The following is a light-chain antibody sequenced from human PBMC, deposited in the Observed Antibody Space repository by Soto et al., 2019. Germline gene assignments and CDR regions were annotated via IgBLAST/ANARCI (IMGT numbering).Light chain of an antibody. CDR1: SSDVGRYSL. Sequence: QSALTQPASVSGSPGQSITISCTGTSSDVGRYSLVSWYQQHPGKAPKLVIYEGTKRPSGVSDRFSGSKSGNTASLTIAGLQAEDEADYHCCSYGGHRTYVFGTGTKLTVL. CDR2: EGT. V-gene: IGLV2-23*01. J-gene: IGLJ1*01. CDR3: CSYGGHRTYV.